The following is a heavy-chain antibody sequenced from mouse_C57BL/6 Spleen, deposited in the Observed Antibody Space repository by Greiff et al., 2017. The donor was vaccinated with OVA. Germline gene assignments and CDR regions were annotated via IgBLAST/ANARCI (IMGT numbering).Heavy chain of an antibody. CDR1: GYTFTSYW. Sequence: QVQLQQPGAELVRPGSSVKLSCKASGYTFTSYWMDWVKQRPGQGLEWIGNIYPSDSETHYNQKFKDKATLTVDTSSSTAYMQLSSLTSEDSAVYYCARWDYEGAMDYWGQGTSVTVSS. CDR3: ARWDYEGAMDY. CDR2: IYPSDSET. V-gene: IGHV1-61*01. J-gene: IGHJ4*01. D-gene: IGHD2-4*01.